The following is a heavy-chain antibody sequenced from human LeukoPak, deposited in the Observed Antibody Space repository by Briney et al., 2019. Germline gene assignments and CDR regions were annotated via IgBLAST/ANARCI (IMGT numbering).Heavy chain of an antibody. CDR1: GYTFTSYG. Sequence: ASVKVSCKASGYTFTSYGISWVRQAPEQGLGWMGWISVYNGNTNSAQKLQGRVTMTTDTSTSTAHMELRSLRSDDTAVYYCARGYYGGNDGFDYWGQGTLVTVSS. CDR2: ISVYNGNT. D-gene: IGHD4-23*01. V-gene: IGHV1-18*01. CDR3: ARGYYGGNDGFDY. J-gene: IGHJ4*02.